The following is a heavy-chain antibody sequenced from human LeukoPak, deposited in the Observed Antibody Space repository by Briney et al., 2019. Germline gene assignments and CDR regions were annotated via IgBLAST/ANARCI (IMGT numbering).Heavy chain of an antibody. Sequence: GGSLRLSCAASGFTFSNYWMIWVRQAQGKGLEWVGNIKEDGSEKRYADSVRGRFAISRDNAQTSIYLQMNSLRAEDTAVYYCARASKPWLQLTWGQGTLVTVSS. CDR2: IKEDGSEK. D-gene: IGHD5-24*01. J-gene: IGHJ5*02. CDR3: ARASKPWLQLT. V-gene: IGHV3-7*05. CDR1: GFTFSNYW.